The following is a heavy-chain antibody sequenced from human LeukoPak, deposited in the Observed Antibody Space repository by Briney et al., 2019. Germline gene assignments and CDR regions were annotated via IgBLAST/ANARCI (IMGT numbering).Heavy chain of an antibody. CDR3: VKGQEVVYAPTFDY. D-gene: IGHD2-8*02. J-gene: IGHJ4*02. V-gene: IGHV3-64D*09. Sequence: GGSLRLSCAASGFTFNSYAIHWVRQAPGKGLEYVSSIGTNGISTYYADSVTGRFTISRDNSKNSLYLQMSSLRAEDTAVYYCVKGQEVVYAPTFDYWGQGTLVTVSS. CDR1: GFTFNSYA. CDR2: IGTNGIST.